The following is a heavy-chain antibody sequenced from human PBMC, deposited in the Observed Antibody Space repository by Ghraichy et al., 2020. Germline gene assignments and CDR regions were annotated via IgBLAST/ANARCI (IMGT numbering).Heavy chain of an antibody. CDR1: GYTFTSYA. Sequence: ASVKVSCKASGYTFTSYAMHWVRQAPGQRLEWMGWINGGNANTKYSQRFQGRVTITRDTPASTAYMELSSLRSEDTAVYYCARARPVGVVTPHSGSWGQGTMVTVSS. CDR2: INGGNANT. J-gene: IGHJ3*01. D-gene: IGHD2-15*01. CDR3: ARARPVGVVTPHSGS. V-gene: IGHV1-3*01.